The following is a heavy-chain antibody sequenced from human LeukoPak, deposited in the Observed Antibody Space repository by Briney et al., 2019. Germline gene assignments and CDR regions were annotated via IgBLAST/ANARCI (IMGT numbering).Heavy chain of an antibody. Sequence: PSETLSLTCAVYGGSFSGYYWSWIRQPPGKGLEWIGEINHSGSTNYNPSLKSRVTISVDTSKNQFSLKLSSVTAADTAVYYCARGPLRRPTRLNRLDYGGNGPNFDYWGQGTLVTVSS. CDR2: INHSGST. J-gene: IGHJ4*02. CDR3: ARGPLRRPTRLNRLDYGGNGPNFDY. CDR1: GGSFSGYY. V-gene: IGHV4-34*01. D-gene: IGHD4-23*01.